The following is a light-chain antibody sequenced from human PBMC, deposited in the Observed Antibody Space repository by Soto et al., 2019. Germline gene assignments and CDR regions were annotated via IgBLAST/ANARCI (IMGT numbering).Light chain of an antibody. CDR2: AVF. V-gene: IGKV3-20*01. CDR3: QQYGTSPDT. J-gene: IGKJ2*01. CDR1: QSISSNY. Sequence: EIVLTQSPGTVSLSPGERATLSCRASQSISSNYLAWYQQRPGQAPRLLIYAVFTRATDIPDRFSGSGSGTDFTLTINRLEPEDFAVYFCQQYGTSPDTFGQGTRLEIK.